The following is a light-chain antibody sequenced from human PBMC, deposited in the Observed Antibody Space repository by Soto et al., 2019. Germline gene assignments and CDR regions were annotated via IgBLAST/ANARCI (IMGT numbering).Light chain of an antibody. J-gene: IGLJ1*01. V-gene: IGLV1-47*01. Sequence: QSVLTQTPSASGTPGQRVTISCSGSSSNIGSNSVCWFQQLPGTAPKLLIYNNKQLPSGVPDRFSGSKSGTSASLAITGLRSEDDADYFCAAWDDSLSGYVFGTGTKLTVL. CDR3: AAWDDSLSGYV. CDR1: SSNIGSNS. CDR2: NNK.